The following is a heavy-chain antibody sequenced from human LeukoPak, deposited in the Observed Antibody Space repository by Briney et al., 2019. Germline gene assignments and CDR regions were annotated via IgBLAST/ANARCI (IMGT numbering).Heavy chain of an antibody. CDR2: INPGYSDI. J-gene: IGHJ4*02. D-gene: IGHD5-12*01. CDR3: ARHDKGYSGYVTLDY. V-gene: IGHV5-51*01. CDR1: GYSFTSYW. Sequence: GESLRISCKGSGYSFTSYWIGWVRQMPGKGLEWMGIINPGYSDIRYSPSFQGQVTISADKSISTAYLQWSSLKASDTAIYYCARHDKGYSGYVTLDYWGQGTLVTVSS.